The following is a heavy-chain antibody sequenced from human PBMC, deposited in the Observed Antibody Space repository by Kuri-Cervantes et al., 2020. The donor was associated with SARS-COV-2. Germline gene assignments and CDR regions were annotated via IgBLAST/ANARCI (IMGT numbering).Heavy chain of an antibody. J-gene: IGHJ6*02. CDR1: GFTFSRYA. V-gene: IGHV3-64*01. CDR3: ARERLGMDV. Sequence: GGSLRLSCAASGFTFSRYAMHWVRQAPGKGLEYVSAISSNGGSTYYANSVKGRFTISRDDSKNSLYLQMNSLRAEDTAVYYCARERLGMDVWGQGTTVTVSS. CDR2: ISSNGGST.